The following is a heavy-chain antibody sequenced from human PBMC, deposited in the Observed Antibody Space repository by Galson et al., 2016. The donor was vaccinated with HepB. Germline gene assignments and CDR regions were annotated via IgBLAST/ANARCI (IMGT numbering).Heavy chain of an antibody. J-gene: IGHJ6*02. Sequence: ETLSLTCNVSGGSVSGPYYYWSWIRQPPGQGLEYIGHIFYNGRTTYNPSLKSRVTISLDTSKNQFSLKLNSVTAADTALYYCAREFSHDNPAWGSYGMDVWGRGTTVTVSS. CDR1: GGSVSGPYYY. CDR3: AREFSHDNPAWGSYGMDV. CDR2: IFYNGRT. V-gene: IGHV4-61*01. D-gene: IGHD3-16*01.